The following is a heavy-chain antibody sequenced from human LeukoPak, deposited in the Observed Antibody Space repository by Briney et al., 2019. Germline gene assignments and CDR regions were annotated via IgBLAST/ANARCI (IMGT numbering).Heavy chain of an antibody. CDR2: ISSNGGST. J-gene: IGHJ4*02. CDR1: GFTFSDYG. V-gene: IGHV3-64*02. Sequence: GGSLRLSCAASGFTFSDYGMHWVRQAPGKGLEYVSAISSNGGSTYYADSVKGRFTISRDNSKNTLYLQMNSLRAEDTAVYYCAKGGPGYSGYDLNYWGQGTLVTVPS. D-gene: IGHD5-12*01. CDR3: AKGGPGYSGYDLNY.